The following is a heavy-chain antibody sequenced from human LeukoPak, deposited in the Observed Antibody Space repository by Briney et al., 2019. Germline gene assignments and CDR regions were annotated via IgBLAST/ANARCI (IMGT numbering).Heavy chain of an antibody. D-gene: IGHD1-1*01. J-gene: IGHJ4*02. V-gene: IGHV5-51*01. Sequence: GESLKISSKGSGYSFTSYWIAWVRQMPGKGLEWMGIIHPGDSDTRYSPSFQGQVTISADKSITTAYLQWSSLKASDTAMYYCTLGRVLLTTPNYWGQGTLVTVSS. CDR2: IHPGDSDT. CDR1: GYSFTSYW. CDR3: TLGRVLLTTPNY.